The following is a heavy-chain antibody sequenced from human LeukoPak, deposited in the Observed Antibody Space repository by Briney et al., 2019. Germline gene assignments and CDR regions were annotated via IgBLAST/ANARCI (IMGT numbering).Heavy chain of an antibody. V-gene: IGHV1-46*01. CDR2: INPSGGST. Sequence: GASVKVSCKASGYTFTSYYMHWVRQAPGQGLEWMGIINPSGGSTSYAQKFQGRVTMTRDTSTSTVYMELSSLRSEDTAVYYCARDRFESKGRYYDFWSGNPHSDYWGQGTLVTVSS. J-gene: IGHJ4*02. D-gene: IGHD3-3*01. CDR1: GYTFTSYY. CDR3: ARDRFESKGRYYDFWSGNPHSDY.